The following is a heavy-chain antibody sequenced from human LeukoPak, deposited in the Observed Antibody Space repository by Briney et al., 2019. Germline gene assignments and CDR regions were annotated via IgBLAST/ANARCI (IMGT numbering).Heavy chain of an antibody. J-gene: IGHJ5*02. CDR1: GFISSDYW. V-gene: IGHV3-74*01. D-gene: IGHD3-10*01. Sequence: GGSLRLSCAASGFISSDYWMHWVRHAPGKGLVWVSRMNSDGTTTNYADSVKGRFTISRDNAKNTLYLQMNSLRAEDTAVYYCARGRGPYGWFDPWGQGTLVTVSS. CDR2: MNSDGTTT. CDR3: ARGRGPYGWFDP.